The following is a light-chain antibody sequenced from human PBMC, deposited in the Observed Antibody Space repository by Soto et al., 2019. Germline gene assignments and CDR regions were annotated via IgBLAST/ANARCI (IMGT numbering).Light chain of an antibody. V-gene: IGLV2-14*01. CDR2: EVS. Sequence: QSALTQPASVSGSPGQSITISCTGTSSDVGGYNYVSWYQQHPGKAPKLMIYEVSNRPSGVSNRFSGSKSGNTASLTISGLQAEDEADYYCSSYTSSSFSHVVFGGGTMLTVL. CDR1: SSDVGGYNY. CDR3: SSYTSSSFSHVV. J-gene: IGLJ2*01.